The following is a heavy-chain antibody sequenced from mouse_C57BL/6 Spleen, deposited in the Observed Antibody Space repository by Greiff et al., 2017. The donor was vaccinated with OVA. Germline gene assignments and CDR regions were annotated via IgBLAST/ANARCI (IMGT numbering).Heavy chain of an antibody. Sequence: EVKLMESGGGLVQPKGSLKLSCAASGFSFNTYAMNWVRQAPGKGLEWVARIRSKSNNYATYYADSVKDRFTISRDDSESMLYLQMNNLKTEDTAMYYCVREGDYSNPWYFDVWGTGTTVTVSS. D-gene: IGHD2-5*01. V-gene: IGHV10-1*01. CDR2: IRSKSNNYAT. CDR3: VREGDYSNPWYFDV. CDR1: GFSFNTYA. J-gene: IGHJ1*03.